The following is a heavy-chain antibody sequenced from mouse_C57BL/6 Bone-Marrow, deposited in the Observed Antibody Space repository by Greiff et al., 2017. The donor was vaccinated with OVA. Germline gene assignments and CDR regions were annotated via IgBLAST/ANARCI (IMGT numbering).Heavy chain of an antibody. CDR2: INPGSGGT. V-gene: IGHV1-54*01. CDR3: ARRTTIEDY. D-gene: IGHD5-5*01. CDR1: GYAFTNYL. Sequence: QVQLQQSGAELVRPGTSVKVSCKASGYAFTNYLIEWVKQRPGPGLEWIGVINPGSGGTNYNEKFKGKATLTADKSSSTAYMQLSSLTSEDSAVYFCARRTTIEDYWGQGTTLTVSS. J-gene: IGHJ2*01.